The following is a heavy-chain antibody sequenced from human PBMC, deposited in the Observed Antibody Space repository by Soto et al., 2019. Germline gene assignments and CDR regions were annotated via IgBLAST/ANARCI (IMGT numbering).Heavy chain of an antibody. CDR3: ARGARDYYDSSGYFYDWFDP. CDR2: IIPIFGTA. V-gene: IGHV1-69*13. Sequence: SVKVSCKASGGTFSSYAISCVRQAPGQGLEWMGGIIPIFGTANYAQKFQGRVTITADESTSTAYMELSSLRSEDTAVYYCARGARDYYDSSGYFYDWFDPWGQGTLVTVSS. J-gene: IGHJ5*02. CDR1: GGTFSSYA. D-gene: IGHD3-22*01.